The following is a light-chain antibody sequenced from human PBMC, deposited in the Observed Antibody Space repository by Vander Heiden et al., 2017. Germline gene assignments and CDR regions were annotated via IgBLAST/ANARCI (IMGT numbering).Light chain of an antibody. CDR3: QQYNTYHT. J-gene: IGKJ2*01. V-gene: IGKV1-5*03. CDR1: QYIGSR. CDR2: QAS. Sequence: DIQMTQSPSTLSASVGDRVTITCRTSQYIGSRLAWYQQKPGKAPNLLIYQASTLGTGVPSRFSGSGSGTEFTLTISSLQPDDFATYYCQQYNTYHTFGQGTKLEIK.